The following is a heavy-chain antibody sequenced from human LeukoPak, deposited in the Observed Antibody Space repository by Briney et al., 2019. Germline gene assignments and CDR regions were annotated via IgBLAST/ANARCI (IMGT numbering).Heavy chain of an antibody. CDR3: AKVIFSGYYYDSSGHDAFDI. J-gene: IGHJ3*02. V-gene: IGHV3-23*01. CDR1: GFTFSSYA. D-gene: IGHD3-22*01. Sequence: PGGSLRLSCAASGFTFSSYAMSWVRQAPGKGLEWVSAISGSGGSTYYADSVKGRFTISRDNSKNTLYLQMNSLRAEDTAVYYCAKVIFSGYYYDSSGHDAFDIWGQGTMVTVSS. CDR2: ISGSGGST.